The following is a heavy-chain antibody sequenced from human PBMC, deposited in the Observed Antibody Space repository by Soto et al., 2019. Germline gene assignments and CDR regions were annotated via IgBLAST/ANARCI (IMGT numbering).Heavy chain of an antibody. V-gene: IGHV1-2*02. J-gene: IGHJ4*02. CDR3: ARRSSGWSDY. CDR1: GYTFSDYH. CDR2: INPNSGGT. Sequence: QVQLVQSGAEVKKPGASVNISCKASGYTFSDYHMHWVRQAPGQGLEWMGWINPNSGGTKSAQKFQGRVTMTRDTSISPAYMELSNLRSDDTAVYYCARRSSGWSDYWGQGTLVTVSS. D-gene: IGHD6-19*01.